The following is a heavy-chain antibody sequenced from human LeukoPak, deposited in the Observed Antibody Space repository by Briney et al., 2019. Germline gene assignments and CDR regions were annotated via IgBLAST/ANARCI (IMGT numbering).Heavy chain of an antibody. Sequence: GGSLRLSCAASGFTFTNAWMYWVRQAPGKGLEWVARIKSRTDGGTTDYAAPVKGRFTISRDDSKNTLYLEMNSLKTEGTGVFYCATRINRDGYNWAYDHWGQGTLVTVSS. CDR1: GFTFTNAW. V-gene: IGHV3-15*01. D-gene: IGHD5-24*01. CDR2: IKSRTDGGTT. J-gene: IGHJ4*02. CDR3: ATRINRDGYNWAYDH.